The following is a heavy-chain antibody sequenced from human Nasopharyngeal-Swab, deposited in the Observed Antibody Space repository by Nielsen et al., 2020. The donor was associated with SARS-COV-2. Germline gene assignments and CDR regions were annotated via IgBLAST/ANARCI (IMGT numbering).Heavy chain of an antibody. J-gene: IGHJ4*02. D-gene: IGHD2-15*01. Sequence: GESLKISCAASGFTFSDSVIHWVRQASGKGLEWVGRIRSKGNNYATAYAASVKGRFTIFRDDPTNTAYLQMNSLKTEDTAVYYCTRCGGGCYSGRDYWGQGTLVTVSS. CDR1: GFTFSDSV. V-gene: IGHV3-73*01. CDR3: TRCGGGCYSGRDY. CDR2: IRSKGNNYAT.